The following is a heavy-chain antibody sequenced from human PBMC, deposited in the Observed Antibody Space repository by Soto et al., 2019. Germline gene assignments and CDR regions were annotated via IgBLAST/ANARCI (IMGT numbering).Heavy chain of an antibody. CDR2: IYYSGST. D-gene: IGHD6-25*01. V-gene: IGHV4-31*11. J-gene: IGHJ6*02. CDR1: GNSIISVGHY. Sequence: LDLTFGVSGNSIISVGHYWTWLSKQPGKGLEWIGYIYYSGSTDYNPSLKSRVSISVDTSKNQFSLKLSSVTAADTAVYYCAKESGGYDSSTRYGLDVWGQGTTVTVS. CDR3: AKESGGYDSSTRYGLDV.